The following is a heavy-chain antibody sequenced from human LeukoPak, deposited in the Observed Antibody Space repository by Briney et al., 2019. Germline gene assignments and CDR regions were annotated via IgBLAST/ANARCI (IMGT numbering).Heavy chain of an antibody. CDR2: ISYDGSNK. CDR3: ARQLRGYSGYGAGFDY. D-gene: IGHD5-12*01. CDR1: GFTFSSYA. V-gene: IGHV3-30-3*01. Sequence: GGSLRLSCAASGFTFSSYAMHWVRQAPGKGLDWVVSISYDGSNKYYADSVNGRFTISRDNSKNTVYLQMNSLRPEDTALYYCARQLRGYSGYGAGFDYWGQGTLVTVSS. J-gene: IGHJ4*02.